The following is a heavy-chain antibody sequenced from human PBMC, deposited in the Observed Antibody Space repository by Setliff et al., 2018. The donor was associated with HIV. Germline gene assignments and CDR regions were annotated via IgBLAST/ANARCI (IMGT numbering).Heavy chain of an antibody. J-gene: IGHJ5*02. D-gene: IGHD3-10*01. V-gene: IGHV4-39*07. CDR2: IHYSGSA. CDR1: GGFIKNSNYY. Sequence: PSETLSLTCTVYGGFIKNSNYYWGWIRQPPGKGLEWIGNIHYSGSANSNASLRSRVMISVDTSKNQFSLKLSAVTAADTAVYYCARDHVFGSRTGFDPWGPGILVTVSS. CDR3: ARDHVFGSRTGFDP.